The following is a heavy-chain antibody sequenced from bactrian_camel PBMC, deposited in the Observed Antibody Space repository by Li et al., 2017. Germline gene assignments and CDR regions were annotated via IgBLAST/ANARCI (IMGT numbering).Heavy chain of an antibody. Sequence: DVQLVESGGGSVQAGGSLRLACKVSGHLRGCMTWFRRPPGKEREGVAAIDDYGGTRYADSVKGRFKISKDDAKNTMFLQMDSLQPEDTAMYFCAAGRYWRGCGCRLQTTITGARGPRSPSP. CDR2: IDDYGGT. CDR1: GHLRGC. CDR3: AAGRYWRGCGCRLQTTIT. V-gene: IGHV3S42*01. J-gene: IGHJ4*01. D-gene: IGHD5*01.